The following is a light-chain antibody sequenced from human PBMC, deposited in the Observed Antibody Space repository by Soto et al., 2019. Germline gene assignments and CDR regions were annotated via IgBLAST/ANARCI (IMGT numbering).Light chain of an antibody. V-gene: IGKV3-15*01. J-gene: IGKJ4*01. CDR1: RTVRSD. CDR2: GAF. CDR3: QQYNDWPLT. Sequence: EIVVTQSPATLSVSPGERATLSCRASRTVRSDFAWYQQKPGQAPRLLIYGAFVRAPGIPARFSGSGSGTDFTLTISSLQSEDFAVYYCQQYNDWPLTFGGGTKVDFK.